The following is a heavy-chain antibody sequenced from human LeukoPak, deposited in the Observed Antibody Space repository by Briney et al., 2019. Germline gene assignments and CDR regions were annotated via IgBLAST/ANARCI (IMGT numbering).Heavy chain of an antibody. V-gene: IGHV1-18*01. CDR2: ISAYNGNT. CDR1: GYTFTSYG. D-gene: IGHD3-9*01. CDR3: ARDPKYYDILTGSPYDDY. J-gene: IGHJ4*02. Sequence: ASVKVSCKASGYTFTSYGISWVRQAPGQGLEWMGWISAYNGNTNYAQKLRGRVTMTTDTSTSTAYMELRSLRSDDTAVYYCARDPKYYDILTGSPYDDYWGQGTLVTVSS.